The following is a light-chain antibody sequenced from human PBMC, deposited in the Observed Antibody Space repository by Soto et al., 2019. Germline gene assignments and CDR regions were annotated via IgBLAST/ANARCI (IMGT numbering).Light chain of an antibody. CDR3: SSYTSSTTNVV. V-gene: IGLV2-14*01. J-gene: IGLJ2*01. CDR2: EVS. CDR1: SSDVGGYNY. Sequence: QSALTQPASVSGSPGQSITISCTGTSSDVGGYNYVSWHQQHPGKAPKLMIYEVSHRPSGVSNRFSGSKSGNTASLTISGLQAEDEADYYCSSYTSSTTNVVFGGGTKLTVL.